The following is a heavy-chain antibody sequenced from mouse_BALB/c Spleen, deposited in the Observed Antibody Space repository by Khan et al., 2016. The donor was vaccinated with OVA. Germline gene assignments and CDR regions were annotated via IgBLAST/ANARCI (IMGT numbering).Heavy chain of an antibody. V-gene: IGHV1S137*01. CDR3: ERGGGGDRFAY. Sequence: VQLQQSGAELVRPGVSVKISCKGSGYTFTDFTMHWVKQSHAKSLEWIGVVNTYYGDATYNQKFKGKATMTVDKSSTTAYMELARLTSEDSAIYCGERGGGGDRFAYWGQGTLVTVSA. CDR1: GYTFTDFT. J-gene: IGHJ3*01. CDR2: VNTYYGDA.